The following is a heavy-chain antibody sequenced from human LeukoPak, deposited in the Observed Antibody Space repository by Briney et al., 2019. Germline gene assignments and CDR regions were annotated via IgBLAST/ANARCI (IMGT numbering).Heavy chain of an antibody. D-gene: IGHD2-2*01. V-gene: IGHV4-31*03. Sequence: SETLSLTCTVSGGSISSGGYYWSWIRQHPGKGLEWIGYIYYSGSTYYDPSLKSRVTISVDTSKNQFSLKLSSVTAADTAVYYCARGRQRDDAFDIWGQGTMVTVSS. CDR3: ARGRQRDDAFDI. CDR1: GGSISSGGYY. J-gene: IGHJ3*02. CDR2: IYYSGST.